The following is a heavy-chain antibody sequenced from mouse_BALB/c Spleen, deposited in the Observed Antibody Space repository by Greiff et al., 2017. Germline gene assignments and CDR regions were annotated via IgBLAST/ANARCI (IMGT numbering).Heavy chain of an antibody. J-gene: IGHJ2*01. CDR3: ARPGTLHYFDY. Sequence: EVKLVESGPELVKPGASVKMSCKASGYTFTSYVMHWVKQKPGQGLEWIGYINPYNDGTKYNEKFKGKATLTSDKSSSTAYMELSSLTSEDSAVYYCARPGTLHYFDYWGQGTTLTVSS. CDR2: INPYNDGT. V-gene: IGHV1-14*01. D-gene: IGHD4-1*01. CDR1: GYTFTSYV.